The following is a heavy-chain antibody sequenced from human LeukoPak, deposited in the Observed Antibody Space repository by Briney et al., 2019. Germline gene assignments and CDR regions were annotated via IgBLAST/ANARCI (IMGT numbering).Heavy chain of an antibody. V-gene: IGHV3-7*01. CDR2: IKQDGSEK. CDR1: GFTFSSYW. D-gene: IGHD3-16*02. J-gene: IGHJ3*02. Sequence: GGSLRLSCAASGFTFSSYWMSWVRQAPGKGLEWVANIKQDGSEKYYVDSVKGRFTISRDNAKNSLYLQMNSLRAEDTAVYYCARESASNYVWGSYRGDAFDIWGQGTMVTVSS. CDR3: ARESASNYVWGSYRGDAFDI.